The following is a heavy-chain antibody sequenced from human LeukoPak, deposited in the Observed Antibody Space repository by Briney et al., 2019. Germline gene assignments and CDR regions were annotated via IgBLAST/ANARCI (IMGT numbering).Heavy chain of an antibody. Sequence: PGGSLRLSCAASGFTFSSYGMHWVRQAQGKGLEWVAVIWYDGSNKYYADSVKGRFTISRDNSKNKLYLQMNSLRAEDTAVYYCARSEKVGDTTSFLFDYWGQGTLVTVSS. CDR2: IWYDGSNK. J-gene: IGHJ4*02. V-gene: IGHV3-33*01. D-gene: IGHD1-26*01. CDR3: ARSEKVGDTTSFLFDY. CDR1: GFTFSSYG.